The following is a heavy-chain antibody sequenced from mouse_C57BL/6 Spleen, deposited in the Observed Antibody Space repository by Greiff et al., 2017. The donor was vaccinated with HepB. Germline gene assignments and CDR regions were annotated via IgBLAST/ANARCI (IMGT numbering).Heavy chain of an antibody. CDR3: ARSDDGYPFAY. CDR1: GYTFTSYW. J-gene: IGHJ3*01. Sequence: QVQLQQPGAELVKPGASVKMSCKASGYTFTSYWITWVKQRPGQGLEWIGDIYPGSGSTNYNEKFKSKATLNVDSSSSTAYMQLSSLTSEDSAVYYCARSDDGYPFAYWGQGTLVTVSA. V-gene: IGHV1-55*01. CDR2: IYPGSGST. D-gene: IGHD2-3*01.